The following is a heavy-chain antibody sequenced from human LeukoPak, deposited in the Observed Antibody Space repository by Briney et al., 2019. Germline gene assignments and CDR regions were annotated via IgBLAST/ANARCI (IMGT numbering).Heavy chain of an antibody. J-gene: IGHJ3*02. CDR3: AGTTSGWTLFDI. CDR1: GYIYSSYW. Sequence: GESLQISCKCSGYIYSSYWMGWVRQLPGKGLEWMGIIYPTDSDTRYSPSFQGQVTISADKSINTAYLQWSSLKASDSGMYYCAGTTSGWTLFDIWGQGTMVTVSS. V-gene: IGHV5-51*01. CDR2: IYPTDSDT. D-gene: IGHD6-19*01.